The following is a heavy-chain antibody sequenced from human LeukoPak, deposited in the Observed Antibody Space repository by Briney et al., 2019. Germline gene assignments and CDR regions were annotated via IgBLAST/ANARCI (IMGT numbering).Heavy chain of an antibody. Sequence: PSETLSLTCTVSGGSISSYYWSWIRQPPGKGLEWIGYFYYSGSTNYNPSLKSRVTISVDTSKNQFSLKLSSVTAADTAVYYCATSDPYSSSWYGWFDPWGQGTLVTVSS. CDR2: FYYSGST. V-gene: IGHV4-59*01. J-gene: IGHJ5*02. CDR1: GGSISSYY. CDR3: ATSDPYSSSWYGWFDP. D-gene: IGHD6-13*01.